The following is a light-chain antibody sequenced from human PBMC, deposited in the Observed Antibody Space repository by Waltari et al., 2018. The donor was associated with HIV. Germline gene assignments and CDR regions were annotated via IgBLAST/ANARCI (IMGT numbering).Light chain of an antibody. Sequence: QSAPTQPASVSGSPGQSLTSSCTGTRSYLGIHNLVSWYQQHPGKSPYLIIYEGTKRPSGISKRFSGSKSGNTASLTISGLQADDEADYFCWSYAGSTPYVLLGGGTKLTVL. CDR3: WSYAGSTPYVL. CDR2: EGT. CDR1: RSYLGIHNL. J-gene: IGLJ2*01. V-gene: IGLV2-23*01.